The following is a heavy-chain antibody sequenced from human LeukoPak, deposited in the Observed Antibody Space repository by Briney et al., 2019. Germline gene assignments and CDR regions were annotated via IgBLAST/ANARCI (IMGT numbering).Heavy chain of an antibody. V-gene: IGHV3-23*01. CDR3: ARVDCSITSCYNTYYFDY. J-gene: IGHJ4*02. D-gene: IGHD2-2*02. CDR2: ISGSGGST. Sequence: GGSLRLSCAASGFTFSSYAMNWVRQAPGKGLEWVSGISGSGGSTYYADFVKGRFTISRDNSKKTLYLQMNSLRAEDTAVYYCARVDCSITSCYNTYYFDYWGQGTLVTVSS. CDR1: GFTFSSYA.